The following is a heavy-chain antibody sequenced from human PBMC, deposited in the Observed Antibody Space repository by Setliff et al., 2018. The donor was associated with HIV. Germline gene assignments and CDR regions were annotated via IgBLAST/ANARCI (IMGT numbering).Heavy chain of an antibody. J-gene: IGHJ5*02. V-gene: IGHV1-2*02. D-gene: IGHD1-1*01. CDR3: ARQLSNPPES. CDR1: GYTFTDYF. CDR2: ISPHNGDT. Sequence: GASVKVSCEASGYTFTDYFIHWVRQAPGQGLEWMGWISPHNGDTTIPQRLQGRVTMTTDTSINTAYMELRGLRSDDTAVYYCARQLSNPPESLGQGTLVTVSS.